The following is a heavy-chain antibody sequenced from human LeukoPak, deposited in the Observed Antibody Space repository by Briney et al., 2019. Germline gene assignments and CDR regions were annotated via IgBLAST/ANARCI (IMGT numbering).Heavy chain of an antibody. CDR2: ISGSGGST. J-gene: IGHJ4*02. D-gene: IGHD3-3*01. Sequence: GGSLRLSCAASGFTFSSYAMSWVRQAPGKGLEWVSAISGSGGSTYYADSVKGRFTISRDNSKNMLYLQMSSLRAEDTAVYYCAKVSWSGNYRFDYWGQGSLVTVSS. V-gene: IGHV3-23*01. CDR3: AKVSWSGNYRFDY. CDR1: GFTFSSYA.